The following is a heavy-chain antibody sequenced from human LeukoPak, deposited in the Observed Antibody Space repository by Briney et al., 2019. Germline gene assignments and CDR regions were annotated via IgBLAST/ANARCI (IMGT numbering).Heavy chain of an antibody. CDR2: INHSGST. V-gene: IGHV4-34*01. CDR3: ARGGAGLRYFDWLSSRFDP. D-gene: IGHD3-9*01. CDR1: GGSFSGYY. J-gene: IGHJ5*02. Sequence: SETLSLTCAVYGGSFSGYYWSWIRQPPGKGLEWIGEINHSGSTNYNPSLKSRVTISVDTSRNQFSLKLSSVTAADTAVYYCARGGAGLRYFDWLSSRFDPWGQGTLVTVSS.